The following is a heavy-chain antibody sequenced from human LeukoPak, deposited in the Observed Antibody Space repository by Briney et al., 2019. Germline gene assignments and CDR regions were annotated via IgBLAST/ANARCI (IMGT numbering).Heavy chain of an antibody. CDR2: ISSSSSYI. J-gene: IGHJ4*02. CDR1: GFTFSNFS. V-gene: IGHV3-21*01. CDR3: ARAYGDYVGSFDY. Sequence: GGSLSLSCAASGFTFSNFSMNWVRQAPGRGLEWVSSISSSSSYIYYADSVKGRFTISRDNAKNSLYLQMNSLRAEDTAVYYCARAYGDYVGSFDYWGQGTLVTVSS. D-gene: IGHD4-17*01.